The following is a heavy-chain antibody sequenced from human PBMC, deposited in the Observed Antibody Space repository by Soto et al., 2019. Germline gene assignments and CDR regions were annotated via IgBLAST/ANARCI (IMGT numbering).Heavy chain of an antibody. CDR3: ARASRVPPIQLWLRQRNYFDY. J-gene: IGHJ4*02. CDR1: GGSFSGYY. D-gene: IGHD5-18*01. V-gene: IGHV4-34*01. CDR2: INHSGST. Sequence: SETLSLTCAVYGGSFSGYYWSWIRQPPGKGLEWIGEINHSGSTNYNPSLKSRVTISVDTSKNQFSLKLSSVTAADTVVYYCARASRVPPIQLWLRQRNYFDYWGQGTLVTVSS.